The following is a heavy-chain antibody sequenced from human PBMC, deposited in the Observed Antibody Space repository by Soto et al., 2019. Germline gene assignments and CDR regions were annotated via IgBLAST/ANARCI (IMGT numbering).Heavy chain of an antibody. CDR3: ARLRAAGLSQIIAAAGSRYYYYYGMDV. V-gene: IGHV4-34*01. J-gene: IGHJ6*02. D-gene: IGHD6-13*01. Sequence: NPSETLSLTCAVYGGSFSGYYWSWIRQPPGKGLEWIGEINHSGSTNYNPSLKSRITISLDTSKNQFSLKLTSMTDADTAVYYCARLRAAGLSQIIAAAGSRYYYYYGMDVWGQGTTVTVSS. CDR2: INHSGST. CDR1: GGSFSGYY.